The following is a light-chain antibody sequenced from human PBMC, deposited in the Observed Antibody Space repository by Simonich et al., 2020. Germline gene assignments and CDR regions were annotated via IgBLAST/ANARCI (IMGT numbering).Light chain of an antibody. J-gene: IGKJ1*01. CDR1: QSVSSN. V-gene: IGKV3-15*01. CDR3: QQYNNWPPWT. Sequence: IVMTQSPATLSVSPGERATLSCRASQSVSSNLAWYPQKPGQAPRLLIYGASTRATGIPARFRGSGSGTEFTLTISSMQSEDFAVYYCQQYNNWPPWTFGQGTKVEIK. CDR2: GAS.